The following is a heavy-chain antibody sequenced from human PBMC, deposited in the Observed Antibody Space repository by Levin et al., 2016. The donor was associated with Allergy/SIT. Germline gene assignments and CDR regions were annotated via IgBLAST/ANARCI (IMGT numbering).Heavy chain of an antibody. J-gene: IGHJ2*01. CDR2: INPNSGGT. Sequence: ASVKVSCKASGYTFTGYYMHWVRQAPGQGLEWMGWINPNSGGTNYAQKFQGWVTMTRDTSISTAYMELSRLRSDDTAVYYCARGGHSYGYSYWYFDLWGRGTLVTVSS. V-gene: IGHV1-2*04. CDR1: GYTFTGYY. CDR3: ARGGHSYGYSYWYFDL. D-gene: IGHD5-18*01.